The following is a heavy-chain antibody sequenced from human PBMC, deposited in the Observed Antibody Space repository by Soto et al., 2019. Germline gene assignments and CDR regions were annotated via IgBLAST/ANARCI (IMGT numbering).Heavy chain of an antibody. V-gene: IGHV3-15*01. CDR2: IKSKTDGGTT. J-gene: IGHJ4*02. CDR1: GFTFSNAW. CDR3: TTVLLYYYDSSGYPELDY. D-gene: IGHD3-22*01. Sequence: PVGSLRLSCAASGFTFSNAWMSWVRQAPGKGLEWVGRIKSKTDGGTTDYAAPVKGRFTISRDDSKNTLYLQMNSLKTEDTAVYYCTTVLLYYYDSSGYPELDYWGQGTLVTVSS.